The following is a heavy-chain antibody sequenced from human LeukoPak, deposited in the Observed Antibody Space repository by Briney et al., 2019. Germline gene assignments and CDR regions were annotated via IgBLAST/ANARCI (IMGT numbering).Heavy chain of an antibody. CDR1: GYMFTNNY. V-gene: IGHV1-46*01. CDR2: IDPRGGST. CDR3: ARYSTSWDY. Sequence: GASVKVSCKASGYMFTNNYMHWVRQAPGQGLEWMGIIDPRGGSTSYAQKFQGRVTMTRDTSTTTVYMALSSLRSEDTAVYYCARYSTSWDYWGQGTLVTVSS. D-gene: IGHD2-2*01. J-gene: IGHJ4*02.